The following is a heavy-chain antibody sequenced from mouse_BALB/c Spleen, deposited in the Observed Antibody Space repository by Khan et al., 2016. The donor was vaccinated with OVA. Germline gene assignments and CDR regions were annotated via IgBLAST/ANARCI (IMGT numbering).Heavy chain of an antibody. J-gene: IGHJ2*01. CDR1: GYTFTTYW. CDR2: INPTSGYT. V-gene: IGHV1-7*01. Sequence: QIQLVQSGAELAKPGASVKMSCKASGYTFTTYWMHWVKQRPGQGLEWIGYINPTSGYTDYNEKFKDRATLSADKSSSKAYMKLSRLTSKDSAVYYCTRDRIDYWGQGTTLTVSS. CDR3: TRDRIDY.